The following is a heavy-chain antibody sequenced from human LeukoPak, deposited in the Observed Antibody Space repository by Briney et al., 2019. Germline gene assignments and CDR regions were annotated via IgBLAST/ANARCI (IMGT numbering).Heavy chain of an antibody. D-gene: IGHD1-26*01. Sequence: SETLSLTCTVSGGSISSSSYYWGWIRQPPGKGLEWIGSIYYSGSTYYNPSLKSRVTISVDTSKNQFSLKLSSVTAADTAVYYCARAPEWELPEYWGQGTLVTVSS. CDR3: ARAPEWELPEY. J-gene: IGHJ4*02. CDR2: IYYSGST. CDR1: GGSISSSSYY. V-gene: IGHV4-39*07.